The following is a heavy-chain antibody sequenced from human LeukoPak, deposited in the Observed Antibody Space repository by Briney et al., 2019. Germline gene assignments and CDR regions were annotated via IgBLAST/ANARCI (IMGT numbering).Heavy chain of an antibody. Sequence: GASVKVSCKASGYTFTSYAMNWVRQAPGQGLEWMGWINTNTGNPTYAQGFTGRFVFSLDTSVGTAYLQISSLKAEDTAVYYCARALPGIAVAGSDYWGQGTLVTVSS. V-gene: IGHV7-4-1*02. CDR2: INTNTGNP. CDR3: ARALPGIAVAGSDY. D-gene: IGHD6-19*01. CDR1: GYTFTSYA. J-gene: IGHJ4*02.